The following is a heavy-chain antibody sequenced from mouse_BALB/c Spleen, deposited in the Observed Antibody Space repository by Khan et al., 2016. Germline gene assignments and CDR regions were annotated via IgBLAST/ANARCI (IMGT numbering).Heavy chain of an antibody. D-gene: IGHD1-1*01. J-gene: IGHJ2*01. CDR3: ATGITTVMVTRRHY. Sequence: QFQLVQSGPELKKPGETVKISCKASGYTFTNFGINWVRQAPGKGLEWMDWINTNTGETTYADDFKGRFAFSLETSASTAYLQINNLKNEDTATYFCATGITTVMVTRRHYWGQGTTLTVSS. CDR2: INTNTGET. CDR1: GYTFTNFG. V-gene: IGHV9-3-1*01.